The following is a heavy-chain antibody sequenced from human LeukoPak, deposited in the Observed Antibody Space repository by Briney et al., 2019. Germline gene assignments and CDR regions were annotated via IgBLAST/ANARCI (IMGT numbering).Heavy chain of an antibody. J-gene: IGHJ4*02. D-gene: IGHD1-26*01. Sequence: SVKVSCEASGGTFSSYAISWVRQAPGQRLEWMGGIIPIFGTANYAQKFQGRVTITTDESTSTAYMELSSLRSEDTAVYYCATGSYYSNWGQGTLVTVSS. CDR1: GGTFSSYA. CDR2: IIPIFGTA. V-gene: IGHV1-69*05. CDR3: ATGSYYSN.